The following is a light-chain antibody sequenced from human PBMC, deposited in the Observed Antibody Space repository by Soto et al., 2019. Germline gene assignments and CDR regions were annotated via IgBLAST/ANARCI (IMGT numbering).Light chain of an antibody. J-gene: IGLJ1*01. CDR2: EVS. CDR3: SAYTGTTPYD. CDR1: SSDVGAYNY. Sequence: QSALTQPPSASGSPGQSVTISCTGTSSDVGAYNYVSWYQQHPGKAPKLMIYEVSKRPSGVPDRFSGSKSGNTASLTVSGLQAEDEADYYSSAYTGTTPYDXRPGTKVP. V-gene: IGLV2-8*01.